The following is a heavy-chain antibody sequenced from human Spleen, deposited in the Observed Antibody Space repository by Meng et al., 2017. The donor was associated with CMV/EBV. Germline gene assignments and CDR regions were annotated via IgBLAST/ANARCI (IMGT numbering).Heavy chain of an antibody. J-gene: IGHJ6*02. CDR3: ARDNLGGDYYYGMDV. CDR2: INPNNSDT. CDR1: GYTFTDYY. V-gene: IGHV1-2*02. Sequence: ASVKVSCKASGYTFTDYYMHWVRQAPGQGLEWMGWINPNNSDTNYAQKFQERVTMTRDTSISSAYMELSSLRSDDTAVYYCARDNLGGDYYYGMDVWGQGTTVTVSS.